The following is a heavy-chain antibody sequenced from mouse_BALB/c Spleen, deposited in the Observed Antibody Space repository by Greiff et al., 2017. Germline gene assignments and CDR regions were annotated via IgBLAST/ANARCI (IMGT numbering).Heavy chain of an antibody. Sequence: EVKLQQSGAELVRSGASVKLSCTASGFNIKDYYMHWVKQRPEQGLEWIGWIDPENGDTEYAPKFQGKATMTADTSSNTAYLQLSSLTSEDTAVYYCTLYGNYVGSMDYWGQGTSVTVSS. V-gene: IGHV14-4*02. J-gene: IGHJ4*01. CDR1: GFNIKDYY. CDR3: TLYGNYVGSMDY. CDR2: IDPENGDT. D-gene: IGHD2-1*01.